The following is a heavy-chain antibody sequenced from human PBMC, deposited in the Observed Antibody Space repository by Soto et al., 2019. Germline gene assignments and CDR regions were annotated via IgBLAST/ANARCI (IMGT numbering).Heavy chain of an antibody. CDR1: GGTFSSYA. Sequence: QVQLVQSGAEVKKPGSSVKVSCKASGGTFSSYAISWVRQAPGQGLEWMGGIIPIFGTANYAQKFQGRVTITADESTSTAYMELSSLRSEDTAVYYCARDSSIAARLASPDAFDIWGQGTMVTVSS. V-gene: IGHV1-69*01. D-gene: IGHD6-6*01. CDR2: IIPIFGTA. J-gene: IGHJ3*02. CDR3: ARDSSIAARLASPDAFDI.